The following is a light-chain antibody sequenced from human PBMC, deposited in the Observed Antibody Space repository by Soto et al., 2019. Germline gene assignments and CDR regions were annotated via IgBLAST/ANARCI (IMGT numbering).Light chain of an antibody. V-gene: IGLV1-47*01. Sequence: QSVLTQPPSASGTPGQRVTISCSGSSSNIGSNYVYWYHQLPGTAPKLVIYRNNQRPSGVPDRISGSKSGTSASLAISGLRSEDEADYYCCSYTSSSIRVFGGGTKVTVL. CDR1: SSNIGSNY. CDR3: CSYTSSSIRV. J-gene: IGLJ3*02. CDR2: RNN.